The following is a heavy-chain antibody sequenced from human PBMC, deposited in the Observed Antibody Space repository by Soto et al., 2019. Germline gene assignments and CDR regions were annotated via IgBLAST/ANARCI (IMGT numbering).Heavy chain of an antibody. CDR1: GYTFTSYG. D-gene: IGHD2-21*02. Sequence: QVQLVQSGAEVKKPGASVKVSCKASGYTFTSYGISWVRQAPGQGLEWMGWISAYNGNTNYAQKLQGRVTMTTDAATSTAYMELRSLRSDDPAVYYCARWGAILLFDYYYYMDVWGKGTTVTVSS. V-gene: IGHV1-18*01. CDR2: ISAYNGNT. J-gene: IGHJ6*03. CDR3: ARWGAILLFDYYYYMDV.